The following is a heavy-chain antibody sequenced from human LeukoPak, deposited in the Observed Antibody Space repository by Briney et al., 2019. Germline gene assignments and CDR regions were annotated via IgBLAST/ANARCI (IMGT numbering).Heavy chain of an antibody. V-gene: IGHV5-51*01. CDR3: ARLERYCSSTSCYTSFDY. Sequence: GESLKISCKGSGCSFTSYWIGWGRQMPGKGLEGMGIIYPGDSDTRYSPSFQGQVTISAHKSISTAYMQWSSLTASDTAMYYCARLERYCSSTSCYTSFDYWGQGTLVTVSS. CDR2: IYPGDSDT. D-gene: IGHD2-2*02. J-gene: IGHJ4*02. CDR1: GCSFTSYW.